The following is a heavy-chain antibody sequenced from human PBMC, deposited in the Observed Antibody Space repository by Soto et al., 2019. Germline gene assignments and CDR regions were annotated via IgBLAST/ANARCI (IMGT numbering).Heavy chain of an antibody. V-gene: IGHV4-59*01. CDR1: GGSISSYY. CDR2: IYYSGST. J-gene: IGHJ3*02. CDR3: ARTYCSSTSCYYDAFDI. D-gene: IGHD2-2*01. Sequence: SETLSLTCTVSGGSISSYYWSWIRQPPGKGLEWIGYIYYSGSTNYNPSLKSRVTISVDTSKNQFSLKLSSVTAADTAVYYCARTYCSSTSCYYDAFDIWGQGTMVTVSS.